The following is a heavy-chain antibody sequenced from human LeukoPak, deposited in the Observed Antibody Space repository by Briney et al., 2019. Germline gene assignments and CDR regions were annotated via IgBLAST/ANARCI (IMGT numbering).Heavy chain of an antibody. CDR3: ASSSLRGSDAFDI. J-gene: IGHJ3*02. CDR1: GFTFSSYS. Sequence: PGGSLRLSCAASGFTFSSYSMNWVRQAPGKGLEWVSSTSSSSTYIYYADSMKGRFSISRDNAKNSLYLQMNSLRAEDTAVYYCASSSLRGSDAFDIWGQGTMVTVSS. D-gene: IGHD3-16*01. V-gene: IGHV3-21*01. CDR2: TSSSSTYI.